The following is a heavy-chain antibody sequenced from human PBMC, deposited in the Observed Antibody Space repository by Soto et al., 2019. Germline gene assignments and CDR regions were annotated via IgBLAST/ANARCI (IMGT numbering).Heavy chain of an antibody. Sequence: PSETLSLTCAVYGGSFSGYYWSWIRQPPGKGLEWIGEINHSGSTNYNPSLKSRVTISVDTSKNQFSLKLSSVTAADTAVYYCARQVGFLEWQYFDYWGQGTLVTVSS. J-gene: IGHJ4*02. CDR1: GGSFSGYY. CDR3: ARQVGFLEWQYFDY. V-gene: IGHV4-34*01. CDR2: INHSGST. D-gene: IGHD3-3*01.